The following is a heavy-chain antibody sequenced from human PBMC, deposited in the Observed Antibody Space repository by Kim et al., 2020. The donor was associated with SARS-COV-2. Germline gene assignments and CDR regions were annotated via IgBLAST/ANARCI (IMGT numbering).Heavy chain of an antibody. J-gene: IGHJ4*02. V-gene: IGHV3-23*01. CDR3: VKDPTGLAKGN. Sequence: GGSLRLSCAASGFTFSTYAMSWVRQAPGKGLEWVSAISGSGGSTYYADSVKGRFTISRDNSKNTLYLQMNSLRAEDTAVYYCVKDPTGLAKGNWGQGTLVTVSS. D-gene: IGHD3-9*01. CDR1: GFTFSTYA. CDR2: ISGSGGST.